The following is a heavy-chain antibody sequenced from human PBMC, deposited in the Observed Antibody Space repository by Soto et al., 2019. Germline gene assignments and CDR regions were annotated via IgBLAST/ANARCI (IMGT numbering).Heavy chain of an antibody. D-gene: IGHD6-13*01. CDR3: AHTQDRSSNSYSSSWYFLDP. Sequence: SGPTLVNPTQTLTLTCTFSGFSLSTSGVGVGWIRQPPGKALEWLALIYWDDDKRYSPSLKSRLTITKDTSKNQVVLTMTNMDPVDTATYYCAHTQDRSSNSYSSSWYFLDPWGQGTLVTVSS. CDR2: IYWDDDK. V-gene: IGHV2-5*02. CDR1: GFSLSTSGVG. J-gene: IGHJ5*02.